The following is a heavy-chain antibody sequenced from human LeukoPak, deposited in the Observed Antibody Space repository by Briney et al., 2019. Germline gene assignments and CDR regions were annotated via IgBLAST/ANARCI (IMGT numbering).Heavy chain of an antibody. CDR1: GGSISSYY. CDR3: ARGDEVVTQYYFDY. Sequence: SETLSLTCTVSGGSISSYYWSWIRQPPGKGLEWIGSIYYSGSTYYNPSLKSRVTISVDTSKNQFSLKLSSVTAADTAVYYCARGDEVVTQYYFDYWGQGTLVTVSS. J-gene: IGHJ4*02. CDR2: IYYSGST. D-gene: IGHD4-23*01. V-gene: IGHV4-39*01.